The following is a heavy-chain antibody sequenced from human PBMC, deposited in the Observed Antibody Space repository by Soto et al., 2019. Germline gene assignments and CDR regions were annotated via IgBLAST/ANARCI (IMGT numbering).Heavy chain of an antibody. Sequence: LXLSCAASVFTFISYAMHWFRQAPGKGLEWVSVISYDGSKKYYADSVKGRFTISRDNSKNTLYLQMNSLRAEDTAVYYCAEGDYYDYWGQGTLVTVSS. CDR2: ISYDGSKK. J-gene: IGHJ4*02. CDR3: AEGDYYDY. CDR1: VFTFISYA. V-gene: IGHV3-30-3*01.